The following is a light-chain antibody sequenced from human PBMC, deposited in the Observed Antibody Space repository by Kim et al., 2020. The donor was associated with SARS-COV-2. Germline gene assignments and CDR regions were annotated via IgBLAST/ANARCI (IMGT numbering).Light chain of an antibody. J-gene: IGKJ2*03. CDR2: AAS. Sequence: ASVGDKVTITCRESQNNGTYLNWYQQKPGKAPQLLIYAASSLRSGVPSRFSGSGSGTDFTLTISSLQPDDFATYYCQQSYSTPLHSFGQGTKLEI. CDR1: QNNGTY. CDR3: QQSYSTPLHS. V-gene: IGKV1-39*01.